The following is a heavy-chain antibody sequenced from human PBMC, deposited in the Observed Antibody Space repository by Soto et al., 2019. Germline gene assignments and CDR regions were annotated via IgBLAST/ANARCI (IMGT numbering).Heavy chain of an antibody. CDR1: GFTFRNYA. D-gene: IGHD6-19*01. Sequence: SLRLSCAASGFTFRNYAMHWVRQAPGKGLECLAVIAYDGSNAFYRDSVKGRFTISRDNSKNTLYLQMNSLRAEDTAVYYCARAYSSGWYEEYFDYWGQGTLVTVSS. CDR3: ARAYSSGWYEEYFDY. V-gene: IGHV3-30-3*01. J-gene: IGHJ4*02. CDR2: IAYDGSNA.